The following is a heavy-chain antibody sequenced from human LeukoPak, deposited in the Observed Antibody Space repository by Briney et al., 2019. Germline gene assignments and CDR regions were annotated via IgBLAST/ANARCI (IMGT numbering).Heavy chain of an antibody. CDR3: ARSPLYPYSSGLADY. V-gene: IGHV4-34*01. D-gene: IGHD6-19*01. CDR2: INHSGST. Sequence: SETLSLTCAVYGGSFSGYYWSWIRQPPGKGLEWIGEINHSGSTNYNPSLKSRVTISVDTSKNQFSLKLSSVTAADTAVYYCARSPLYPYSSGLADYWGQGTLVTVSS. J-gene: IGHJ4*02. CDR1: GGSFSGYY.